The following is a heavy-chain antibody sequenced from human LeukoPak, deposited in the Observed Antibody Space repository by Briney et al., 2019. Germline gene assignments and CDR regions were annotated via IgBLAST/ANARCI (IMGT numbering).Heavy chain of an antibody. J-gene: IGHJ4*02. Sequence: GGSLRLSCAASGFTFSSYEMNWVRQAPGKGLEWVSYISSSGTTIYYADSVKGRFTISRDNAKNSLYLQMNSLRAEDTAVYYCARGNWVAAAGFRDFDYWGQGTLVTVSS. D-gene: IGHD6-13*01. CDR3: ARGNWVAAAGFRDFDY. CDR2: ISSSGTTI. V-gene: IGHV3-48*03. CDR1: GFTFSSYE.